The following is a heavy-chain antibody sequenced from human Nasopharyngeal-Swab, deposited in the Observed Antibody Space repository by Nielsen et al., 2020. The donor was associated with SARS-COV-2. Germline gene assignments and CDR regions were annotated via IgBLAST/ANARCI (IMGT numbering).Heavy chain of an antibody. CDR1: GFIVSSNY. CDR3: ARGFPVATAMPEYNHYTYYYYYGMDV. Sequence: GESLKISYAASGFIVSSNYMNWVRQAPGKGLEWVSTVYPGGSTYYADSVEGRFILSRDNSNLYLQMNNLRADDTAVYYCARGFPVATAMPEYNHYTYYYYYGMDVWGQGTTVTVSS. J-gene: IGHJ6*02. CDR2: VYPGGST. D-gene: IGHD2-21*02. V-gene: IGHV3-53*01.